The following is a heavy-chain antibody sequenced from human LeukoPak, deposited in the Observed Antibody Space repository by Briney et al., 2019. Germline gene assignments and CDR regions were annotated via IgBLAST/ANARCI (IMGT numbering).Heavy chain of an antibody. CDR3: ARDGPTAAPFDY. CDR2: INPSGGST. D-gene: IGHD2-2*01. V-gene: IGHV1-46*01. Sequence: ASVKVSCKASGYXFTSYDMHWVRQAPGQGLEWMGLINPSGGSTSYAQRFQGRVAMTRDTSTTTVYMEVKSLTSEDTAVYFCARDGPTAAPFDYWGQGTLVTVSS. CDR1: GYXFTSYD. J-gene: IGHJ4*02.